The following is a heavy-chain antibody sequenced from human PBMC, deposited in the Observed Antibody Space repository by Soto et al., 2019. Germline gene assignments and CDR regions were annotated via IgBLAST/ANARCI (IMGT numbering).Heavy chain of an antibody. J-gene: IGHJ6*01. CDR1: GFTFSSYA. CDR2: ISGSGGST. V-gene: IGHV3-23*01. Sequence: GGSLRLSCAASGFTFSSYAMSWVRQAPGKGLEWVSAISGSGGSTYYADSVKGRFTISRDNSKNTLYLQMSSLRAEDRAVYYCVKDDIVVGPAGKAYYYYGMDVWGRGTTVSVGS. D-gene: IGHD2-2*01. CDR3: VKDDIVVGPAGKAYYYYGMDV.